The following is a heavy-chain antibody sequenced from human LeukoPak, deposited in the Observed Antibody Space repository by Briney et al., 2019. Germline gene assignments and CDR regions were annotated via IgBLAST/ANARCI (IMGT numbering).Heavy chain of an antibody. D-gene: IGHD3-10*01. Sequence: ASVKVSCKASRYTFTSYDINWVRQAPGQGLEWMGWMNPNRGNTGYAQKFQGRVTINRNTSLSTAYRELSSLRSKDTAVYYCARVTPRKQMVRGEGYYYMDVWGKGTTVTISS. CDR2: MNPNRGNT. CDR3: ARVTPRKQMVRGEGYYYMDV. J-gene: IGHJ6*03. CDR1: RYTFTSYD. V-gene: IGHV1-8*01.